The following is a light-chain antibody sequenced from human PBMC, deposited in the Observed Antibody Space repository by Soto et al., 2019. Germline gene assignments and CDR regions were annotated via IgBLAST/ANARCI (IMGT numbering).Light chain of an antibody. CDR1: KSISSW. Sequence: DIQMTQSPSTLSASVGDRVTITCRASKSISSWLAWYQQKPGKAPNLLIYKASSLESGVPSRFSGSGSGTEFTLTISSLQPDDFATYYCQQYNSYPTFGQGTRLEIK. CDR2: KAS. V-gene: IGKV1-5*03. J-gene: IGKJ5*01. CDR3: QQYNSYPT.